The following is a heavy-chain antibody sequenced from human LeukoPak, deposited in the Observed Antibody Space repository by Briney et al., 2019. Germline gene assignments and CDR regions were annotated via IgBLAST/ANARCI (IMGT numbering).Heavy chain of an antibody. V-gene: IGHV4-39*01. CDR3: ARHRRYYDTSECHPSGL. D-gene: IGHD3-22*01. J-gene: IGHJ4*02. CDR1: GGSIISSTFY. Sequence: PSETLSLTCTVSGGSIISSTFYWGWVRQPPGKGLEWIGSIYYSGSTYYSPSLKSRVTISVDTSKNQFSLKVNSVTAADTAVYYCARHRRYYDTSECHPSGLWGQGALVIVSS. CDR2: IYYSGST.